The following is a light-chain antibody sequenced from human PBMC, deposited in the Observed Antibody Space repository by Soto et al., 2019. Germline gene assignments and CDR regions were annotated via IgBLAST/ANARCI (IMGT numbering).Light chain of an antibody. CDR3: QQYGSSPPNT. CDR1: QSVSSSY. Sequence: EIVLTQSPGTLSLSPGERATLSCRASQSVSSSYLAWYQQKPGQAPRLLIYGASSRATSIPGRFSGSGSGTDFTLTISRLEPEDFAVYFCQQYGSSPPNTFGQGTRLEIK. V-gene: IGKV3-20*01. CDR2: GAS. J-gene: IGKJ5*01.